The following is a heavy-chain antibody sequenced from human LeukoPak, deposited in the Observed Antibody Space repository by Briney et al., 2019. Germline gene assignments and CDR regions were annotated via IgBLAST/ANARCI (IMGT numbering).Heavy chain of an antibody. CDR3: ARARSTWQMVYY. CDR2: INPNNGAT. V-gene: IGHV1-2*02. D-gene: IGHD2-8*01. CDR1: GYNFAGYY. J-gene: IGHJ4*02. Sequence: ASVKVSCKVSGYNFAGYYIHWVRQAPGHGLEFMGWINPNNGATNYAQNFQGRVTMTRDTSISTAFMELSSLRSDDTAVFYCARARSTWQMVYYWGPGTLITVSS.